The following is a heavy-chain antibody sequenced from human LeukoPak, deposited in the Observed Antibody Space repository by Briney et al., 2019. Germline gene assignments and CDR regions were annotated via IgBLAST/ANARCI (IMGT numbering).Heavy chain of an antibody. CDR3: AKDWRRGYSYGFDY. J-gene: IGHJ4*02. Sequence: GGSLRLSCAASGFTFSSYVMSWVRQAPGNGLEWVSAISGSGGSTYYADSVKGRFTISRDNSKNTLYLQMNSLRAEDTAVYYCAKDWRRGYSYGFDYWGQGTLVTVSS. CDR1: GFTFSSYV. D-gene: IGHD5-18*01. CDR2: ISGSGGST. V-gene: IGHV3-23*01.